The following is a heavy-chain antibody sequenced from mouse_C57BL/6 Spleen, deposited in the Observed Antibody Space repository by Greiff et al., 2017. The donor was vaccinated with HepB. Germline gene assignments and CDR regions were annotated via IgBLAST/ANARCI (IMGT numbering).Heavy chain of an antibody. CDR2: IYPGDGDT. D-gene: IGHD1-1*01. Sequence: QVQLKESGPELVKPGASVKISCKASGYAFSSSWMNWVKQRPGKGLEWIGRIYPGDGDTNYNGKFKGKATLTADKSSSTAYMQLSSLTSEDSAVYFCARTLYYYGSSYFDYWGQGTTLTVSS. CDR1: GYAFSSSW. CDR3: ARTLYYYGSSYFDY. J-gene: IGHJ2*01. V-gene: IGHV1-82*01.